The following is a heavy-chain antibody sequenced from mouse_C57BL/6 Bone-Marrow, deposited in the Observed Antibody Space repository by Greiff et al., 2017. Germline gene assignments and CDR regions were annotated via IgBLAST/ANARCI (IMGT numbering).Heavy chain of an antibody. CDR3: TTDGNYVEYYFDY. CDR2: FDPENGDT. Sequence: VQLQQSGAELVRPGASVSLSYTASGFNIKDDYMHWLKQRPEQGMEWIGWFDPENGDTEYASKFQGKATITADTSSNTAYLQLSSLTSEDTAVYYCTTDGNYVEYYFDYWGQGTTLTVSS. D-gene: IGHD2-1*01. CDR1: GFNIKDDY. J-gene: IGHJ2*01. V-gene: IGHV14-4*01.